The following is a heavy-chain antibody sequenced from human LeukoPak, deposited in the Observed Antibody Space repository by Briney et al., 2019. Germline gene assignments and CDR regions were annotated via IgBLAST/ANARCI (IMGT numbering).Heavy chain of an antibody. V-gene: IGHV3-30*02. D-gene: IGHD3-10*01. CDR1: GFTFSSYG. CDR2: IRYDGSNK. CDR3: AKSMSGSGKNTPFDY. Sequence: PGGSLRLSCAASGFTFSSYGMHWVRQAPGKGLEWVAFIRYDGSNKYYADSVKGRFTISRDNSKNTLYLQMNSLRAGDTAVYYCAKSMSGSGKNTPFDYWGQGTLVTVSS. J-gene: IGHJ4*02.